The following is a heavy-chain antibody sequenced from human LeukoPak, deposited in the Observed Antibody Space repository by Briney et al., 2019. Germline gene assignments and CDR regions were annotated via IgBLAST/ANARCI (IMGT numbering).Heavy chain of an antibody. CDR1: GYSISSGYY. J-gene: IGHJ2*01. CDR3: AGRDGASYWYFDL. D-gene: IGHD1-26*01. Sequence: PSETLSLTCAVSGYSISSGYYWGWIRQPPGKGLEWIGSIYHSGSTYYNPSLKSRVTISVGTSKNQFSLKLSSVTAADTAVYYCAGRDGASYWYFDLWGRGTLVTVSS. V-gene: IGHV4-38-2*01. CDR2: IYHSGST.